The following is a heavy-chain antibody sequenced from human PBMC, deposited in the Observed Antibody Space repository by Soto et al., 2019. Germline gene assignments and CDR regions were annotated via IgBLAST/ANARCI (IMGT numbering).Heavy chain of an antibody. CDR1: GFTFSSYS. CDR2: ISSSSSYI. V-gene: IGHV3-21*01. CDR3: ARDTRPRGDYPLDY. Sequence: GGSLRLSCAASGFTFSSYSMNWVRQALGKGLEWVSSISSSSSYIYYADSVKGRFTISRDNAKNSLYLQMNSLRAEDTAVYYCARDTRPRGDYPLDYWGQGTLVTVSS. J-gene: IGHJ4*02. D-gene: IGHD6-6*01.